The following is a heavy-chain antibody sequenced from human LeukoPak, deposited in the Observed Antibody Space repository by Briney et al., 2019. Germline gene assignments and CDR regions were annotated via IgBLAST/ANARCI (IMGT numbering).Heavy chain of an antibody. D-gene: IGHD3-3*01. V-gene: IGHV7-4-1*02. CDR3: ARVDNDFWSGYVPDY. CDR2: VNTNTGNP. Sequence: ASVKVSCKASGYTFTSYAMNWVRQAPGQGLEWMGWVNTNTGNPTYAQGFTGRFVFSLDTSVSTAYLQISSLKAEDTAVYYCARVDNDFWSGYVPDYWGQGTLVTVSS. CDR1: GYTFTSYA. J-gene: IGHJ4*02.